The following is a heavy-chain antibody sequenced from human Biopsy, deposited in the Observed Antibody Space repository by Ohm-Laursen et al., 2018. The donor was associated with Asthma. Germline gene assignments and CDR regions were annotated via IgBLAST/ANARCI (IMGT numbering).Heavy chain of an antibody. D-gene: IGHD3-3*02. J-gene: IGHJ6*02. V-gene: IGHV1-24*01. CDR1: GYSLTDLS. Sequence: VSSVKVSCNISGYSLTDLSMHWVRQAPGQGLEWMGGHDHEEGGTVNARRFQGRVTMTEDTSTDTAYMELSGLRFDDTAIYYCARPSPNRDILYYYYHMDAWGQGTTVIVSS. CDR3: ARPSPNRDILYYYYHMDA. CDR2: HDHEEGGT.